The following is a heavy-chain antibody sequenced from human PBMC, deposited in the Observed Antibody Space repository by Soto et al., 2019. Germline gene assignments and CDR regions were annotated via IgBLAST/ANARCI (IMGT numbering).Heavy chain of an antibody. CDR3: AHATMDYYDFWSGPLAG. V-gene: IGHV2-5*02. J-gene: IGHJ4*02. CDR2: IYWDDDK. CDR1: GFSLNTSGVG. Sequence: SGPTLVNPTQTLTLTCTISGFSLNTSGVGVGWIRQPPGKALEWLALIYWDDDKRYSPSLKSRLTITKDTSKNQVVLTMTNMDPVDTATYYCAHATMDYYDFWSGPLAGWGQGTLVTVSS. D-gene: IGHD3-3*01.